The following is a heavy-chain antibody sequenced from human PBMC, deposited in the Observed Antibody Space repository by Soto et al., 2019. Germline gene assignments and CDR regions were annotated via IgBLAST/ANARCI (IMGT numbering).Heavy chain of an antibody. D-gene: IGHD6-13*01. Sequence: ASVKVSCKASGYTFTGYYINWVRQATGQGLEWMGWINPNSGGTNYAQKFQGWVTMTRDTSISTAYMELSRLRSDDTAVYYCARDRSAAGTLFDPWGQGTLVTVSS. V-gene: IGHV1-2*04. CDR2: INPNSGGT. CDR3: ARDRSAAGTLFDP. CDR1: GYTFTGYY. J-gene: IGHJ5*02.